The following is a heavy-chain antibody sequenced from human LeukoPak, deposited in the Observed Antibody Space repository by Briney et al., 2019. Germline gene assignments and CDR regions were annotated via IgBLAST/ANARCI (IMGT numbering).Heavy chain of an antibody. CDR3: ARGARQQPLPG. J-gene: IGHJ4*02. Sequence: GGSLRLSCAASGFTVSSNYMSWVRQAPGKGLEWVSVIYSGGSTYYADSVKGRFTISRDNSKNTLYLQMNSLRAEDTAVYYCARGARQQPLPGWGQGTLVTVSS. CDR2: IYSGGST. V-gene: IGHV3-53*01. CDR1: GFTVSSNY. D-gene: IGHD6-13*01.